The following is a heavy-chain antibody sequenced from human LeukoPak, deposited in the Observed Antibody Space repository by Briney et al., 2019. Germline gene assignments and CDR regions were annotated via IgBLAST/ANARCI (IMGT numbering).Heavy chain of an antibody. V-gene: IGHV3-21*01. CDR2: ISSKSTYI. J-gene: IGHJ4*02. CDR3: ARRGGLSSGRDFDH. CDR1: GFDFNYYD. D-gene: IGHD3-16*01. Sequence: GGSLRLSCVASGFDFNYYDMNWVRQAPGKGLEWVSSISSKSTYIDSADSTKGRFTISRDNANNSVFLQMSSLRPEDTAVYYCARRGGLSSGRDFDHWGQGTLVTVSS.